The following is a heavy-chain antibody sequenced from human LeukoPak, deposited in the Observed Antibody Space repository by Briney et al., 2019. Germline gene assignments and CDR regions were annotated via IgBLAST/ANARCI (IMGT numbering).Heavy chain of an antibody. Sequence: GRSLRLFCAASGYTFSSYAMCWVHQAPGKGLEWVSDISGSGGSTYYADSVQGRFTISRDNSKNTLYLQMNSLRAEDTAVYYCEKVDGTPRITMIVVVTTPRDYWGQGTLVTVSS. J-gene: IGHJ4*02. CDR3: EKVDGTPRITMIVVVTTPRDY. CDR2: ISGSGGST. CDR1: GYTFSSYA. D-gene: IGHD3-22*01. V-gene: IGHV3-23*01.